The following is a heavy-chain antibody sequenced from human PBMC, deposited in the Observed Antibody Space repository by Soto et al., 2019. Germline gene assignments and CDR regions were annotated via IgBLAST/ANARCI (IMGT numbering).Heavy chain of an antibody. CDR1: GGTFSSYA. CDR3: AREGSYSGSPYWYFDL. CDR2: IIPIFGTA. J-gene: IGHJ2*01. V-gene: IGHV1-69*01. D-gene: IGHD1-26*01. Sequence: QVQLVQSGAEVKKPGSSVKVSCKASGGTFSSYAISWVRQAPGQGLEWMGGIIPIFGTANYAQKFQGRVTITPDDSTSTAYMELSRLRSEDTAVYYCAREGSYSGSPYWYFDLWGRGTLVTVSS.